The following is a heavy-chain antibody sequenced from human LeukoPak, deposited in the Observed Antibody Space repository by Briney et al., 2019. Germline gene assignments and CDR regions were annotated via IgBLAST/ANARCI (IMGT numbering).Heavy chain of an antibody. Sequence: SETLSLTCTVSGGSISSYYWSWIRQPPGKGLEWIGYIYYSGSTNYNPSLKSRVTISVDTSKNQFSPKLSSVTAADTAVYYCARQTYYYDSSGYYYMRFDYWGQGTLVTVSS. V-gene: IGHV4-59*08. D-gene: IGHD3-22*01. CDR2: IYYSGST. CDR1: GGSISSYY. J-gene: IGHJ4*02. CDR3: ARQTYYYDSSGYYYMRFDY.